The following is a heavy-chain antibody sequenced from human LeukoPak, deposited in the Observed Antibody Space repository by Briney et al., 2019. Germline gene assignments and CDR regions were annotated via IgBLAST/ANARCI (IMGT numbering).Heavy chain of an antibody. J-gene: IGHJ4*02. V-gene: IGHV1-18*01. CDR1: GYSFSSYG. CDR2: ISAYNGNT. Sequence: ASVKVSCKASGYSFSSYGISWVRQAPGQGLEWMGWISAYNGNTNYAQKLQGRVTMTTDTSTSTAYMELRSLRSDDTAVYYCARGGMIVAPHPVDYWGQGTLVTVSS. D-gene: IGHD3-22*01. CDR3: ARGGMIVAPHPVDY.